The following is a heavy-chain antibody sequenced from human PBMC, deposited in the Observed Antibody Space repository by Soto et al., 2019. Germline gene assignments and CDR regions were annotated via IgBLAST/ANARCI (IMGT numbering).Heavy chain of an antibody. V-gene: IGHV4-4*02. CDR3: AREGRLHWFES. CDR1: GDSIKSETW. J-gene: IGHJ5*01. Sequence: QVHLQESGPGLMKPSETLSLTCAVSGDSIKSETWWSWLRQLPGTGLEWIGEIKHTGDANANPALRSRVSMSVDRTKNQFLLNLRSVSAADTAVYFCAREGRLHWFESWRQGTLVTVSS. CDR2: IKHTGDA.